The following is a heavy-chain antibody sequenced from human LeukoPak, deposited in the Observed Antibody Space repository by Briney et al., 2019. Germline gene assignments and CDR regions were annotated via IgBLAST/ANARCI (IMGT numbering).Heavy chain of an antibody. V-gene: IGHV3-23*01. CDR2: ISGSGGST. Sequence: GGSLRLSCAASGYTFSSYAMSWVRQAPGKGLEWVSAISGSGGSTYYADSVKGRFTISRDNSKNTLYLQMNSLRAEDTAVYYCAKDRSSGWSFFGYWGQGTLVTVSS. CDR1: GYTFSSYA. CDR3: AKDRSSGWSFFGY. D-gene: IGHD6-19*01. J-gene: IGHJ4*02.